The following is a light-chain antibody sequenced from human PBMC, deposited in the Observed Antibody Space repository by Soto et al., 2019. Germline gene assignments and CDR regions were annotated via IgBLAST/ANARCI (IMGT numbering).Light chain of an antibody. CDR2: NAS. V-gene: IGKV3-11*01. CDR3: RHRAGWPPALT. Sequence: ETVLTQSPATLSLSPGERATLSCRASESVSNSLAWYQHKPGQAPRLLIYNASNRATGIPARFSGSGSGTDFTLTISSLEAEGWGVYFCRHRAGWPPALTLGGGSKVDIK. J-gene: IGKJ4*01. CDR1: ESVSNS.